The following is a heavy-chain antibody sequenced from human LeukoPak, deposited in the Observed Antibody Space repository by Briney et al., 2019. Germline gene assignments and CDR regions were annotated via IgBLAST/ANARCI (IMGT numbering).Heavy chain of an antibody. CDR3: ARAVANSGYSLYYMDV. V-gene: IGHV3-66*02. D-gene: IGHD3-10*01. J-gene: IGHJ6*03. CDR2: IYSGGST. CDR1: GFTFSSYA. Sequence: PGGSLRLSCAASGFTFSSYAMSWVRQAPGKGLEWVSVIYSGGSTYYADSVKGRFTISRDNSKNTLFLQMNSLRAEDTAVYYCARAVANSGYSLYYMDVWGKGTTVTVSS.